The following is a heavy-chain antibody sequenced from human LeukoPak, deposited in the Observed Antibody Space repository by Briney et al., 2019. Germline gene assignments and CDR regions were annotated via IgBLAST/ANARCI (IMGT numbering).Heavy chain of an antibody. Sequence: PSETLSLTCAVSGGSISSSNWWSWVRQPPVKGLEWIGEIYHSGSTNYNPSLKSRVTISVDKSKNQFSLKLSSVTAADTAVYYCARNYGGNSVGPESWFDPWGQGTLVTVPS. CDR3: ARNYGGNSVGPESWFDP. J-gene: IGHJ5*02. D-gene: IGHD4-23*01. V-gene: IGHV4-4*02. CDR2: IYHSGST. CDR1: GGSISSSNW.